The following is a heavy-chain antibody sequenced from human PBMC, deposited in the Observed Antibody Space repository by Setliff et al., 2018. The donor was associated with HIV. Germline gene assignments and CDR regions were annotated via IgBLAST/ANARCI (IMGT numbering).Heavy chain of an antibody. V-gene: IGHV3-30*04. CDR1: GFTFSSYA. D-gene: IGHD2-15*01. J-gene: IGHJ6*03. Sequence: GESLRLSCAASGFTFSSYAMHWVRQAPGKGLEWVAVISYDGSNTYYADSVKGRFTIPRDNSTNTLYLQMNSLRAEDTALYYCARYGGGNPFYYYYIDVWGKGTTVTVSS. CDR2: ISYDGSNT. CDR3: ARYGGGNPFYYYYIDV.